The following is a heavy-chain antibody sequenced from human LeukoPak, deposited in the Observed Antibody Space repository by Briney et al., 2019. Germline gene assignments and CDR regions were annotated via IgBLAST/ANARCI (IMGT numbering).Heavy chain of an antibody. J-gene: IGHJ4*02. CDR2: IYPGDSDT. Sequence: GESLKISCKVSGYDFTTYWIGWVRQMPGKGLEWMGIIYPGDSDTRYSPSFQAQVTISADESIGPACLQWSSLKASAPAMYSCARHRSADDGRRLDSWGQGTLVTVSS. V-gene: IGHV5-51*01. CDR1: GYDFTTYW. CDR3: ARHRSADDGRRLDS. D-gene: IGHD2-2*01.